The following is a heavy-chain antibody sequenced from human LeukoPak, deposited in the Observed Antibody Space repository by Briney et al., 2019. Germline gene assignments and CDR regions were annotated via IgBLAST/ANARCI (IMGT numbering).Heavy chain of an antibody. CDR1: GFTVSSKY. D-gene: IGHD3-22*01. Sequence: GGSLRLSCAASGFTVSSKYMSWVRQAPGKGLEWVSVIYSNGDTYYADSVKGRITISRDNSKNTLYLQMNSLRAEDTAVYYCARGTYYYDSSGYYYFDYWGQGTLVTVSS. CDR2: IYSNGDT. CDR3: ARGTYYYDSSGYYYFDY. V-gene: IGHV3-66*03. J-gene: IGHJ4*02.